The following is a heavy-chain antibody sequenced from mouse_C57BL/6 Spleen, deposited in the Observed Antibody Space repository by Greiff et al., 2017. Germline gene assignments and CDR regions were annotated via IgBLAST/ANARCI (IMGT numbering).Heavy chain of an antibody. D-gene: IGHD3-2*02. CDR1: GYTFTNYW. J-gene: IGHJ2*01. V-gene: IGHV1-63*01. CDR2: IYPGGGYT. CDR3: ARGEDSSGYVPFAY. Sequence: QVQLQQSGAELVRPGTSVKMSCKASGYTFTNYWIGWAKQRPGHGLEWIGDIYPGGGYTNYNEKFKGKATLTADKSSSTAYMQFSSLTSEDSAIYYCARGEDSSGYVPFAYWGQGTTLTVSS.